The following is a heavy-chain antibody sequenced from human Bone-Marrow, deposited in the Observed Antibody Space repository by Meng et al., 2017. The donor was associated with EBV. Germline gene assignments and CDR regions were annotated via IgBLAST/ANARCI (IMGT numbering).Heavy chain of an antibody. CDR1: GFTFSNAW. V-gene: IGHV3-15*01. D-gene: IGHD2-2*01. CDR3: TTSPFGVVDY. CDR2: IKSKTDGGTT. J-gene: IGHJ4*02. Sequence: EVQLVESGGGLVTPGXSIRLSCAASGFTFSNAWMSWVRQVPGKGLEWVGRIKSKTDGGTTDYAAPVKGRFTISRDDSKNTLYLQMNSLKTEDTAVYYCTTSPFGVVDYWGQGTLVTVSS.